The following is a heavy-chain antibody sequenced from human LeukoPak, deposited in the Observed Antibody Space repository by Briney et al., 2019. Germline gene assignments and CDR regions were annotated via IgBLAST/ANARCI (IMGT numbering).Heavy chain of an antibody. J-gene: IGHJ5*02. D-gene: IGHD6-13*01. V-gene: IGHV4-34*01. Sequence: PSETLSLTCAVYGGSFSGYYWSWIRQPPGKGLEWIGEINHSVSTNYNPSLKSRVTISVDTSKNQFSLKLSSVTAADTAVYYCARAGIAAGRWFDPWGQGTLVTVSS. CDR3: ARAGIAAGRWFDP. CDR2: INHSVST. CDR1: GGSFSGYY.